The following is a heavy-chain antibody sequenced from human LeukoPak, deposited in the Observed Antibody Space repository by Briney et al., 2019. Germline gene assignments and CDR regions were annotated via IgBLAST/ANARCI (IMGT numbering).Heavy chain of an antibody. CDR3: ARHRYSYGPYYFDY. Sequence: GASVKVSCKASGYTFTSYYMHWVRQAPGQGLEWMGIINPSGGSTSYAQKFQGRVTMTRDTSTSTAYMELRSLRSDDTAVYYCARHRYSYGPYYFDYWGQGTLVTVSS. V-gene: IGHV1-46*01. CDR1: GYTFTSYY. D-gene: IGHD5-18*01. J-gene: IGHJ4*02. CDR2: INPSGGST.